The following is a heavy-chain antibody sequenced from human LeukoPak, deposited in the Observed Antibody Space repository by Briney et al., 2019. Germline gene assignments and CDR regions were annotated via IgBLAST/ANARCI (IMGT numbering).Heavy chain of an antibody. CDR3: ARSPPYYDFWSGYSRYAFDI. J-gene: IGHJ3*02. Sequence: ASVKVSCKASGYTFTSYGISWVRQAPGQGLEWMGWISAYNGNTNYAQKLQGRVTMTTDTSTSTAYMELRSLRSDDTAVYYCARSPPYYDFWSGYSRYAFDIWGQGTMVTVSS. CDR2: ISAYNGNT. CDR1: GYTFTSYG. D-gene: IGHD3-3*01. V-gene: IGHV1-18*01.